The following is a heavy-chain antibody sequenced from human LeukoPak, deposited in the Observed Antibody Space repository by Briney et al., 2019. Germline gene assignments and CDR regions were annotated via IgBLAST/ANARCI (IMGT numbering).Heavy chain of an antibody. CDR1: GFPFSTYT. Sequence: GGSLRLSCAASGFPFSTYTMNWVRQAPGRGLEWVSSISWNSVTLGYADSVKGRFTISRDNAKNSLYLQMNSLRAEDTAVYYCARDSPADSSDYFDYWGQGTLVTVSS. CDR2: ISWNSVTL. CDR3: ARDSPADSSDYFDY. D-gene: IGHD3-22*01. J-gene: IGHJ4*02. V-gene: IGHV3-48*04.